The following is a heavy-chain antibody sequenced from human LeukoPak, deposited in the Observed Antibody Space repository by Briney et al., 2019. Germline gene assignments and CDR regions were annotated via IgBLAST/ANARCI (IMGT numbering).Heavy chain of an antibody. Sequence: ASVKVSCKASGYTFTGYYTHWVRQAPGQGLEWMGRINPNSGGTNYAQKFQGRVTMTRDTSISTAYMELSRLRSDDTAVYYCARGWGGIDSSGYPFDYWGQGTLVTVSS. J-gene: IGHJ4*02. CDR1: GYTFTGYY. CDR2: INPNSGGT. D-gene: IGHD3-22*01. V-gene: IGHV1-2*06. CDR3: ARGWGGIDSSGYPFDY.